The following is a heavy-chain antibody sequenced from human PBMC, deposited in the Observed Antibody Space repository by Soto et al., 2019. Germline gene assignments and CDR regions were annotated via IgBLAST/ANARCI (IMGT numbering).Heavy chain of an antibody. J-gene: IGHJ6*02. V-gene: IGHV3-21*01. CDR3: ARDYGDYGDYDIYYYYGMDV. Sequence: GGSLRLSCAASGFTFSSYSMNWVRQAPGKGLEWVSSISSSSSYIYYADSVKGRFTISRDNAKNSLYLQMNSLRAEDTAVYYCARDYGDYGDYDIYYYYGMDVWGQGTTVTVSS. CDR2: ISSSSSYI. CDR1: GFTFSSYS. D-gene: IGHD4-17*01.